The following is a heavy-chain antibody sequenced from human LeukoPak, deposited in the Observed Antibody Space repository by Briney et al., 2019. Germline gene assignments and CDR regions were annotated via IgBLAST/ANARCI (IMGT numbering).Heavy chain of an antibody. CDR2: FYWDDDV. CDR3: AHSNRGGYRGIALYYFDY. Sequence: SGPTLVNPTQTLTLTCACSGFSLTTDGAAVGWVRQPPGKALEWLALFYWDDDVRYSPSLRDRLRITKDTSKNQVILTMTDMDPADTGTYYCAHSNRGGYRGIALYYFDYWGQGIFITVSS. J-gene: IGHJ4*02. V-gene: IGHV2-5*02. D-gene: IGHD5-24*01. CDR1: GFSLTTDGAA.